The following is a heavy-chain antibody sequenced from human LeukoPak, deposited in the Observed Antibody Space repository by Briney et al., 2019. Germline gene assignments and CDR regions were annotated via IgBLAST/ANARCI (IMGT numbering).Heavy chain of an antibody. V-gene: IGHV3-30*02. CDR1: GFTFSSYG. CDR2: IRYDGSNK. D-gene: IGHD3-3*01. J-gene: IGHJ4*02. CDR3: AKDGADYDFWSGYCDY. Sequence: GGSLRLSCAASGFTFSSYGMHWVRQAPGKGLEWVAFIRYDGSNKYYADSVKGRFTISRDNSKNTLYLQMNSLRAEDTAVYYCAKDGADYDFWSGYCDYWGQGTLVTVSS.